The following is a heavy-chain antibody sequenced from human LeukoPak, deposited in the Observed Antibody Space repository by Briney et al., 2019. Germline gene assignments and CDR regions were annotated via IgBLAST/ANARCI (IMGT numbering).Heavy chain of an antibody. CDR2: ISGSGGNT. CDR3: AKDQGY. Sequence: GGSLRLSCVASGFTFSTYTMTWVRQAPGKGLEWVSGISGSGGNTYYADSVKGRFTISRDNSKNTLYMQMNSLRADDTAVYYCAKDQGYWGQGTLVTVSS. CDR1: GFTFSTYT. V-gene: IGHV3-23*01. J-gene: IGHJ4*02.